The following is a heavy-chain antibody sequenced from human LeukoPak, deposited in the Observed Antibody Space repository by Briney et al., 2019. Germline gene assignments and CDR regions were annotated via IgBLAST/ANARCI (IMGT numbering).Heavy chain of an antibody. V-gene: IGHV4-59*01. J-gene: IGHJ4*02. CDR1: GGSISSYY. Sequence: PSETLSLTCTVYGGSISSYYWSWIRQPPGKGPEWIGYIYYSGSTNYNPSLKSRVTISVDTSKNQFSLKLSSVTAADTAVYYCARGLWGAMAYFFDYWGQGTLVTVSS. CDR3: ARGLWGAMAYFFDY. CDR2: IYYSGST. D-gene: IGHD5-18*01.